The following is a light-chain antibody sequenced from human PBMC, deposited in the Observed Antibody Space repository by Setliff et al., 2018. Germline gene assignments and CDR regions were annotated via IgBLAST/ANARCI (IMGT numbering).Light chain of an antibody. CDR3: CSYAGIHTLI. CDR1: SSDVGAYVH. CDR2: DVN. V-gene: IGLV2-11*01. J-gene: IGLJ2*01. Sequence: QSALSQPRSVSGSPGQSVTISCTGTSSDVGAYVHVSWYQQHPDTAPKLILYDVNNRPSGVPDRFSGSKFGNTASLTISGLQTEDEADYYCCSYAGIHTLIFGGGTKVTV.